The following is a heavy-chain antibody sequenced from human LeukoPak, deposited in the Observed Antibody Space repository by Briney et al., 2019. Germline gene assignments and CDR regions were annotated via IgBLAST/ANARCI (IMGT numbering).Heavy chain of an antibody. CDR2: ISGSGGYT. Sequence: GGSLRLSCAASGFXFSSYAMSWVRQAPGKGPEWVSAISGSGGYTYYADTVKGRFTISRDNPKNTLYLQMNSLRAEDTAVYYCAKYTAVVNHYYYGMDVWGQGTTVTVSS. D-gene: IGHD5-18*01. CDR3: AKYTAVVNHYYYGMDV. J-gene: IGHJ6*02. V-gene: IGHV3-23*01. CDR1: GFXFSSYA.